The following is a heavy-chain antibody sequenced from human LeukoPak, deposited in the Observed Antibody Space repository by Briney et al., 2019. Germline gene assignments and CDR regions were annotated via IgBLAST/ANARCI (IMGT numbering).Heavy chain of an antibody. CDR3: ARETWGYCSSPSCPLFHP. J-gene: IGHJ5*02. CDR2: IYYSGRT. CDR1: VGSLSSGGYY. D-gene: IGHD2-2*01. V-gene: IGHV4-31*03. Sequence: SQTLCLTCTLSVGSLSSGGYYAGWIRPHPGEGRGWVGYIYYSGRTYYHPSIKSRVTISVDPSENQFSLTLSSVTAAETAVYYCARETWGYCSSPSCPLFHPWGQGTLVTVSS.